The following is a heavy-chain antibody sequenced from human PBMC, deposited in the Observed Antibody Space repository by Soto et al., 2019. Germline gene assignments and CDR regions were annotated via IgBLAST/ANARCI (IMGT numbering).Heavy chain of an antibody. Sequence: GKGLEWIGYIHYSGSTYHNPSLKSRVTISVDTSKNQFSLKLTSVTAADTAVYYCGRAHRDLQQLVHYYYSMDFWGQGTTVTVSS. CDR2: IHYSGST. CDR3: GRAHRDLQQLVHYYYSMDF. D-gene: IGHD6-13*01. V-gene: IGHV4-30-4*01. J-gene: IGHJ6*02.